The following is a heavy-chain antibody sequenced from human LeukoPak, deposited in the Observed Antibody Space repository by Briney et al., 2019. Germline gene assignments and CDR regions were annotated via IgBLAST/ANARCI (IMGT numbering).Heavy chain of an antibody. D-gene: IGHD6-13*01. CDR1: GVIFWAHV. V-gene: IGHV3-23*01. J-gene: IGHJ4*02. Sequence: GGSLPHFCAVSGVIFWAHVMNWVRPATGKGLEWVSTVRGRGINTYYADSVKGLFTISRNNSKSTIYLQINSLRADDTAVYYCARDLGGYNRPHDHWGQGTRVTVSS. CDR3: ARDLGGYNRPHDH. CDR2: VRGRGINT.